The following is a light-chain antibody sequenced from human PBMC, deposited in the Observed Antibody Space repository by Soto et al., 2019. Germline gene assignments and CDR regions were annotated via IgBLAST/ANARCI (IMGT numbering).Light chain of an antibody. CDR1: QSISNK. J-gene: IGKJ3*01. Sequence: EIVVTQSPATLSVSPGERATLSCRASQSISNKLAWYQRKPGQAPRLLIYYASTRATGIPARFTGSGSGTEFTLTISSLQSEDLAVYYCQQHSQWPITFGPGTKVDFK. CDR3: QQHSQWPIT. CDR2: YAS. V-gene: IGKV3-15*01.